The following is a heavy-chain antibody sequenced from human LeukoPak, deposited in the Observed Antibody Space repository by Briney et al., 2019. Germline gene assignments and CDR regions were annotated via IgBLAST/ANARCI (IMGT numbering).Heavy chain of an antibody. J-gene: IGHJ6*02. CDR2: ISSSGSTI. D-gene: IGHD6-19*01. V-gene: IGHV3-48*03. Sequence: QSGGSLRLSCAASGFTFSSYEMSWVRQAPGKGLEWVSYISSSGSTIYYADSVKGRFTISRDNAKNSLYPQMNSLRAEDTAVYYCARDSSGWYWNGYYYYGMDVWGQGTTVTVSS. CDR1: GFTFSSYE. CDR3: ARDSSGWYWNGYYYYGMDV.